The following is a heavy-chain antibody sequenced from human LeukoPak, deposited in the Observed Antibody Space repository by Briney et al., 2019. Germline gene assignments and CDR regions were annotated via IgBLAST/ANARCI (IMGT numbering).Heavy chain of an antibody. CDR2: IATDGSQT. CDR1: GFTFTNHI. Sequence: GGSLRLSCAASGFTFTNHIMHWVRQAPGKGLEWVASIATDGSQTFYRGSVKGRFTISRDNSENSLNLQMSSLRAEDTAVYYCARGRGVNSNFDYWGQGTLVTVSS. V-gene: IGHV3-30-3*01. D-gene: IGHD4-23*01. J-gene: IGHJ4*02. CDR3: ARGRGVNSNFDY.